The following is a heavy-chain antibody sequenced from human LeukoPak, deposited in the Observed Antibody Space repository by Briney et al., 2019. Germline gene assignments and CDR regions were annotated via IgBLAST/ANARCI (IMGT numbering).Heavy chain of an antibody. Sequence: SETLSLTCAVYGGSFSGYYWSWIRQPPGKGLEWIGEIDHSGSTNYNPSLKSRVTISVDTSKNQFSLKLSSVTAADTAVYYCARRGGNSLYYYYYMDVWGKGTTVTISS. CDR3: ARRGGNSLYYYYYMDV. D-gene: IGHD4-23*01. J-gene: IGHJ6*03. CDR2: IDHSGST. V-gene: IGHV4-34*01. CDR1: GGSFSGYY.